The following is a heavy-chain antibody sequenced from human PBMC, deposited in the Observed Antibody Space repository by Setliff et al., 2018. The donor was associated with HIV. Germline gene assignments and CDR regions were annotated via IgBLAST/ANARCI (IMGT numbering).Heavy chain of an antibody. CDR1: GYSFTSYW. CDR3: ARHINYYGSGSYPEY. V-gene: IGHV5-51*01. D-gene: IGHD3-10*01. Sequence: PGESLKISCKGSGYSFTSYWIGWVRQMPGKGLEWMGSIYPGDSHTRYSPSFQGQVTISVDNSISTAYLQWSTLKASDTAIYYYARHINYYGSGSYPEYWGQGTLVTVSS. J-gene: IGHJ4*02. CDR2: IYPGDSHT.